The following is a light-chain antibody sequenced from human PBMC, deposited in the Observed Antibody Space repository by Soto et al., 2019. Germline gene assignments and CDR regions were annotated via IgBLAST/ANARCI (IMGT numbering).Light chain of an antibody. CDR2: STS. CDR3: LLFYGGVWV. CDR1: TGGATSGYY. V-gene: IGLV7-43*01. J-gene: IGLJ3*02. Sequence: QSVVTQEPSLTVSPGGTVTLTCASSTGGATSGYYPNWFQQKPGQAPRALIYSTSNKYSWTPARFSGSLLGDKAALTLSGVQPEDEAEYYCLLFYGGVWVSGGGTKLTVL.